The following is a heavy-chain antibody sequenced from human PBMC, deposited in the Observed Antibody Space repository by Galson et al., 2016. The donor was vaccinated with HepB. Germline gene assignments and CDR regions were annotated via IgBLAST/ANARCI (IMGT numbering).Heavy chain of an antibody. CDR3: ARGLSSRCLVMSYYFDL. Sequence: SETLSLTCTVSGASIGSSNWWSWVRQSPGKGLEWIGEIYHTGSTNHNPALKSRATFSVDRSKNQFSLNLSSVTAADTAVYFCARGLSSRCLVMSYYFDLWGQGALVTVSS. CDR2: IYHTGST. D-gene: IGHD2/OR15-2a*01. J-gene: IGHJ4*02. V-gene: IGHV4-4*02. CDR1: GASIGSSNW.